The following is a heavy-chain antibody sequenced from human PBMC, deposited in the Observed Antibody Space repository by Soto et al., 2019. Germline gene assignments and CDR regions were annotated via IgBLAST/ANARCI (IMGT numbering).Heavy chain of an antibody. Sequence: PSETLSLTCTVSGGSISSYYWSWIRQPPGKGLEWIGYVYYSDTTAYRPSLNSRVTISLDTSKNQFSLNLNSVTAADTAVYFCARGNYYGSGTLRFDPWGQGTLVTVSS. CDR2: VYYSDTT. D-gene: IGHD3-10*01. CDR1: GGSISSYY. J-gene: IGHJ5*02. V-gene: IGHV4-59*08. CDR3: ARGNYYGSGTLRFDP.